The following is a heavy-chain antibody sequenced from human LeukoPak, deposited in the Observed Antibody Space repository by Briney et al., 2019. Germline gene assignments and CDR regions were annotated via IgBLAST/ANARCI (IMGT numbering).Heavy chain of an antibody. D-gene: IGHD3-22*01. V-gene: IGHV1-2*02. CDR3: ARVDDRGHYYDSSGPRKLFDY. CDR1: GYTFTGYY. J-gene: IGHJ4*02. Sequence: ASVKVSCKASGYTFTGYYMHWVRQAPGQGLEWMGWFNPDSGGTNYAQKFQGRVTMTRDTSISTAYMELSRLRSDDTAVYYCARVDDRGHYYDSSGPRKLFDYWGQGTLVTVSS. CDR2: FNPDSGGT.